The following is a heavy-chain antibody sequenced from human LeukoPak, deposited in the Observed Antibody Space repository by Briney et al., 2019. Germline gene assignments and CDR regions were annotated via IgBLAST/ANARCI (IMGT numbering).Heavy chain of an antibody. CDR1: GFTFSSYS. D-gene: IGHD6-13*01. Sequence: PGGSLRLSCAASGFTFSSYSMNWVRQAPGKGLEWVSSISSSSSYIYYADSVKGRFTISRDNAKNSLYLQMNSLRAEDTAVYYCAREGDSSSWSDYWGQGTLVTVSS. CDR2: ISSSSSYI. J-gene: IGHJ4*02. V-gene: IGHV3-21*01. CDR3: AREGDSSSWSDY.